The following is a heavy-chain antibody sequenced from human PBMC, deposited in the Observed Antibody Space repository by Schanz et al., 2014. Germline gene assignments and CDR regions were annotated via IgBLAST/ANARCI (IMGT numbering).Heavy chain of an antibody. CDR2: IIPILGIT. CDR1: GGTFSSYT. D-gene: IGHD6-19*01. J-gene: IGHJ3*02. Sequence: QVPLVQSGAEVMKPGSSVKVSCKASGGTFSSYTINWVRQAPGQGLEWMGRIIPILGITNVAQTFQDRVTITADKSTSTAYMELSSLRSEDTAVYYCARGLGDERWLDLNEAFDIWGQGTIVTVSS. CDR3: ARGLGDERWLDLNEAFDI. V-gene: IGHV1-69*02.